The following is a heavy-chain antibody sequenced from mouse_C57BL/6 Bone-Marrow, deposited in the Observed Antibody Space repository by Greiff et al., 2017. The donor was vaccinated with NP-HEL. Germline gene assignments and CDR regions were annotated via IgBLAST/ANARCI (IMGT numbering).Heavy chain of an antibody. CDR3: SEDSAISYCAYYYGSCDVEYFDV. J-gene: IGHJ1*03. Sequence: QVQLQQSGPELARPWASVKISCQASYTSFRRVHFAFRDTNHWMQRVKQGPGQGLDGIGAIHPGIGDTSSNQKFKAKATLTVEISSRTAYMQLSSLTSEDSAISYCAYYYGSCDVEYFDVWGTGTTVTVSS. CDR1: YTSFRRVH. CDR2: GQGLDGIG. D-gene: IGHD1-1*01. V-gene: IGHV1-87*01.